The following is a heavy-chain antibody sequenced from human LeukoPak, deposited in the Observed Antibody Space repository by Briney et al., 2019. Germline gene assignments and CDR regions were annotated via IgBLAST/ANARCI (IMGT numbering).Heavy chain of an antibody. CDR2: ISYDGSNK. Sequence: PGGSLRLSCAASGFTFSSYAMHWVRQAPGKGLEWVAVISYDGSNKYYADSVKGRFTISRDNSKNTLYLQMNSLRAEDTAVYYCARDSGYDYGYYYYYMDVWGKGTTVTVSS. V-gene: IGHV3-30*04. CDR1: GFTFSSYA. D-gene: IGHD5-12*01. J-gene: IGHJ6*03. CDR3: ARDSGYDYGYYYYYMDV.